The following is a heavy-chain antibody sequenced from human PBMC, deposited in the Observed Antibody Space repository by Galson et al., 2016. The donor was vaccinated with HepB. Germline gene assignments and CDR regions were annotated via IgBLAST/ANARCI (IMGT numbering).Heavy chain of an antibody. CDR3: GHRIAPVGQWLSLVAFDI. J-gene: IGHJ3*02. CDR1: GFSLSTSGVG. Sequence: PALVKPTQTLTLTCAFSGFSLSTSGVGVGWVRQPPGKALEWLGLIYWDGDTRYSPSLKNRLTITKDPSKDQVVLTLTNVDPVDSATYYCGHRIAPVGQWLSLVAFDIWGQGTMVTVSS. D-gene: IGHD6-19*01. V-gene: IGHV2-5*02. CDR2: IYWDGDT.